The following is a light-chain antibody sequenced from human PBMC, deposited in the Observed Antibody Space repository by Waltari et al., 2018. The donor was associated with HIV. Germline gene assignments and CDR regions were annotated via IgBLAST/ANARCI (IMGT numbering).Light chain of an antibody. CDR3: AAWDASLNVV. CDR1: SSNIGSNT. Sequence: QSVLTQPPSASGTPGQRVTISCSGSSSNIGSNTVNWYQQLPGTAHKLLIYSNNQRPSGVPDRFSGSKSGTSASLAISALQSEDEAEYYCAAWDASLNVVFGGGTKVTVL. CDR2: SNN. J-gene: IGLJ2*01. V-gene: IGLV1-44*01.